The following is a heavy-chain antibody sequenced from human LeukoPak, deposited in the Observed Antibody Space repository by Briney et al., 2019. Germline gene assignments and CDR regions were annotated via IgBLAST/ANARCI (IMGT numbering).Heavy chain of an antibody. Sequence: WGSLTLTCAASGFTFSSYGMSWVRQAPGKGLEWVSGISGSGGSTHYADSVKGRFTISRDNSKNTLYLQMNSLRPEDTAVYYCAKHYYDTSGSFYCFDSWGQGTLVTVSS. CDR3: AKHYYDTSGSFYCFDS. J-gene: IGHJ4*02. D-gene: IGHD3-22*01. V-gene: IGHV3-23*01. CDR1: GFTFSSYG. CDR2: ISGSGGST.